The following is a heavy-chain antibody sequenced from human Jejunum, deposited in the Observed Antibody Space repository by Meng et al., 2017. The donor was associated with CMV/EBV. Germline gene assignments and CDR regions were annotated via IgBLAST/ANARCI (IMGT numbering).Heavy chain of an antibody. Sequence: SGVTFSRHWTDGVQQGTGKGLLWGARVNRGGSDISYADSMKGRFIIARENAKNTRYLQMNSLRAEDMAVYYCVRAGSGNAYGLFDSWGQGTLVTVSS. CDR2: VNRGGSDI. D-gene: IGHD1-26*01. CDR1: GVTFSRHW. J-gene: IGHJ4*02. CDR3: VRAGSGNAYGLFDS. V-gene: IGHV3-74*01.